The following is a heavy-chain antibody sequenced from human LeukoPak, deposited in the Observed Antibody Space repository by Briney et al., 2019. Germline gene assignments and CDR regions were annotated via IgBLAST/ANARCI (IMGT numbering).Heavy chain of an antibody. CDR3: ARRRDDSSGYNWFDP. D-gene: IGHD3-22*01. J-gene: IGHJ5*02. V-gene: IGHV5-51*01. CDR1: GYSFTSYW. CDR2: IYPGDSDT. Sequence: KTGESLKISCKGSGYSFTSYWIGWVRQMPGKGLEWMGIIYPGDSDTRYSPSFQGQVTISADKSISTAYLQWSGLKASDTAMYYCARRRDDSSGYNWFDPWGQGTLVTVSS.